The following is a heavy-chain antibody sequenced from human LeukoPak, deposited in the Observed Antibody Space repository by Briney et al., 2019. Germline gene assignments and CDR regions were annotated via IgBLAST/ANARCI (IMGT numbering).Heavy chain of an antibody. D-gene: IGHD3-22*01. V-gene: IGHV4-34*01. CDR2: INHSGST. CDR1: NGSFSGYY. CDR3: TRDGPRSSGYPDT. J-gene: IGHJ5*02. Sequence: PSETLSLTCAVYNGSFSGYYWSWIRQPPGKGLEWIGEINHSGSTNYNPSLKSRVTISVDTSKNQFSLKLNSVTAADTAVYYCTRDGPRSSGYPDTWGQGTLVTVSS.